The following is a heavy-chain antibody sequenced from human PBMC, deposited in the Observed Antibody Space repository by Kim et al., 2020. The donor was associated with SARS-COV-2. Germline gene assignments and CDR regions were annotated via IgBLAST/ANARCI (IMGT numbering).Heavy chain of an antibody. D-gene: IGHD3-9*01. V-gene: IGHV3-48*03. J-gene: IGHJ6*03. CDR3: ASQPLRYVDWLSPQPYYMDV. Sequence: GRFTISRDNAKNSLYLQMNSLRAEDTAVYYCASQPLRYVDWLSPQPYYMDVWGKGTTVTVSS.